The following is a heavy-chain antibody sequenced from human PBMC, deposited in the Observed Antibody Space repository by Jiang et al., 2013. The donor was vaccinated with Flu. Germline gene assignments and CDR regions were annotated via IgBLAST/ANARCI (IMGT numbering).Heavy chain of an antibody. V-gene: IGHV1-69*13. CDR2: IIPIFGTA. Sequence: SGAEVKKPGASVKVSCKASGYTFTGYYMHWVRQAPGQGLEWMGGIIPIFGTANYAQKFQGRVTITADESTSTAYMELSSLRSEDTAVYYCARDLSMDYDSTSHVRGWGQGTLVTVSS. CDR3: ARDLSMDYDSTSHVRG. D-gene: IGHD3-22*01. CDR1: GYTFTGYY. J-gene: IGHJ4*02.